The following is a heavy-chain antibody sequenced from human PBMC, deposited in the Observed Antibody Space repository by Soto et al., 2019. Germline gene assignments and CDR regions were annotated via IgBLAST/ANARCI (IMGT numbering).Heavy chain of an antibody. CDR1: GFTFSEYS. Sequence: GGSLRLSCVASGFTFSEYSMSWIRQAPGKGLEWLAFIDSRGRTLSYADSVRGRFTISRDNAENSVYLQMDSLRADETAVYYCARQAARNYIDSWGQGNSVTVSS. V-gene: IGHV3-11*01. J-gene: IGHJ4*02. CDR3: ARQAARNYIDS. D-gene: IGHD6-6*01. CDR2: IDSRGRTL.